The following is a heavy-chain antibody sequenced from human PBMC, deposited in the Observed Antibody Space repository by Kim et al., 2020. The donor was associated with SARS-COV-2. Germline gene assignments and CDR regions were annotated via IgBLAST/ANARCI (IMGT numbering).Heavy chain of an antibody. V-gene: IGHV5-10-1*01. CDR3: ARHGGLGEILNDFDI. CDR1: GYSFTSHW. CDR2: ISPSDSYT. Sequence: GESLKISCKTSGYSFTSHWISWVRQMPGKGLEWLGRISPSDSYTSYSPSFQGHVTISGDKSFSTAYLQWSSLKASDTAIYYCARHGGLGEILNDFDIWGQGTMVTVSS. D-gene: IGHD3-10*01. J-gene: IGHJ3*02.